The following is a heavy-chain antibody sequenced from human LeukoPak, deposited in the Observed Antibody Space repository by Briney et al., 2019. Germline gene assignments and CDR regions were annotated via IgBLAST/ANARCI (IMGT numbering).Heavy chain of an antibody. J-gene: IGHJ5*02. CDR3: AKDRPAETTPVGWFDP. Sequence: GGSLRLSCAASGFTFSNYWMTWVRQAPGKGLEWVAHINQDGSKEYYMDSVKARFTISRDNAKNSLSLQLNSLRAEDTAVYYCAKDRPAETTPVGWFDPWGQGTLVTVSS. D-gene: IGHD2-15*01. V-gene: IGHV3-7*01. CDR2: INQDGSKE. CDR1: GFTFSNYW.